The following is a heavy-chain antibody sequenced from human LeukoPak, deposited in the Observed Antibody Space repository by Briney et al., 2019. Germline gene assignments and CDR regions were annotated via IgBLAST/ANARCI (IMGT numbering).Heavy chain of an antibody. V-gene: IGHV3-30*02. D-gene: IGHD3-3*01. CDR3: AKAIRFLEWLDY. J-gene: IGHJ4*02. CDR2: IRYDGSNK. Sequence: PGGSLRLSCAASGFTFSSYAMHWVRQAPGKGLEWVAFIRYDGSNKYYADSVKGRFTISRDNSKNTLYLQTNSLRAEDTAVYYCAKAIRFLEWLDYWGQGTLVTVSS. CDR1: GFTFSSYA.